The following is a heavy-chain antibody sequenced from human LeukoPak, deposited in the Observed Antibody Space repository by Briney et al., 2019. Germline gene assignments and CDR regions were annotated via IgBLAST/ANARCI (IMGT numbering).Heavy chain of an antibody. CDR1: GYTFTSYN. CDR3: ARGGTYSWFDP. J-gene: IGHJ5*02. Sequence: ASVKVSCKASGYTFTSYNINWVRQAPGQGLEWMGWISAYNGDTNYARKFQGRVTMTTDTATSTAFVELRSLRSDDTAVYYCARGGTYSWFDPWGHGTLVTVSS. V-gene: IGHV1-18*04. D-gene: IGHD1-1*01. CDR2: ISAYNGDT.